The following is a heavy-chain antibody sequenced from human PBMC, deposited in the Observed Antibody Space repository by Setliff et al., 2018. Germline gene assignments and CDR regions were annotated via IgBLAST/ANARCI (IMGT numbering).Heavy chain of an antibody. Sequence: ASVKVSCKASGCSFTNYYMHWVRQAPGQGLEWMGIINTGGGSSSYTEKFQGRVTVTTDTSTTTAYMELRSLRAYDTAVYYCASINFYVSRCYYYAPELWGQGTTVTVSS. V-gene: IGHV1-46*01. J-gene: IGHJ4*02. CDR2: INTGGGSS. CDR1: GCSFTNYY. D-gene: IGHD3-22*01. CDR3: ASINFYVSRCYYYAPEL.